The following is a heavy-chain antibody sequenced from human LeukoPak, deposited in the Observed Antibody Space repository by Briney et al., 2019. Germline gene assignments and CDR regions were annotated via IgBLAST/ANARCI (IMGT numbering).Heavy chain of an antibody. Sequence: KPSETLSLTCTVSGGSISSYYWSWIRIRQPAGKGLEWIGRIHSSGNTNYNPSLKGRVTMSVDTSKNQFSLSLTSVTAADTAVYYCARTTAHWYFDLWGRGTLVSVS. CDR1: GGSISSYY. J-gene: IGHJ2*01. CDR3: ARTTAHWYFDL. D-gene: IGHD2-21*02. V-gene: IGHV4-4*07. CDR2: IHSSGNT.